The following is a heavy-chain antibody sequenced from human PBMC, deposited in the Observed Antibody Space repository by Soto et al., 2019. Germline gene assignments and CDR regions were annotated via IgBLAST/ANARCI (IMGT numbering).Heavy chain of an antibody. CDR1: GFTFTAFV. CDR3: AKRQRGDGFAVDF. V-gene: IGHV3-23*05. CDR2: IDSNGGYT. J-gene: IGHJ4*02. Sequence: GGSLRLSCVASGFTFTAFVMIGVRQAPGKGLEWVSGIDSNGGYTYYADSVKGRFTISRDNSQNTLYLQLNSLRVEDTALYYCAKRQRGDGFAVDFWGRGTLVTVSS. D-gene: IGHD3-10*01.